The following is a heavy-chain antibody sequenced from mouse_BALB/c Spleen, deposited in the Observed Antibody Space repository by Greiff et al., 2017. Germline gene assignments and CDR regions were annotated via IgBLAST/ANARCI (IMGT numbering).Heavy chain of an antibody. CDR1: GFTFSSYA. V-gene: IGHV5-9-4*01. D-gene: IGHD2-3*01. J-gene: IGHJ3*01. CDR3: ARDYDGYYGFAY. Sequence: EVQGVESGGGLVKPGGSLKLSCAASGFTFSSYAMSWVRQSPEKRLEWVAEISSGGSYTYYPDTVTGRFTISRDNAKNTLYLEMSSLRSEDTAMYYCARDYDGYYGFAYWGQGTLVTVSA. CDR2: ISSGGSYT.